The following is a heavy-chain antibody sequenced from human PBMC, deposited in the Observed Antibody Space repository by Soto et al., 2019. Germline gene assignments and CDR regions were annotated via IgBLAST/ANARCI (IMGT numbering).Heavy chain of an antibody. V-gene: IGHV4-59*08. D-gene: IGHD3-10*01. Sequence: QVQLQESGPGLVKPSETLSLTCTVSGGSITNYYCSWFRQPPGKGLEWIVYINYDGYSAYNLSLKRRVTLSMDASKTQFSLMLESVTATDTAVYYCARHGFGPIHGLVDVWGPGTTVIVSS. CDR3: ARHGFGPIHGLVDV. CDR2: INYDGYS. J-gene: IGHJ6*02. CDR1: GGSITNYY.